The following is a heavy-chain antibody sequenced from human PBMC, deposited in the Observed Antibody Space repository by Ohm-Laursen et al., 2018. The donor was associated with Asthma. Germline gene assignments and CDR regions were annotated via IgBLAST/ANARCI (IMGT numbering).Heavy chain of an antibody. V-gene: IGHV3-9*01. D-gene: IGHD2-2*01. CDR3: AKGYCSSTSCLIDY. J-gene: IGHJ4*02. CDR2: ISWNSGSI. CDR1: GFTFADYA. Sequence: LRLSCAASGFTFADYAMHWVRQAPGKGLEWVSGISWNSGSIGYADSVKGRFTISRDNAKNSLYLQMNSLRAEDTALYYCAKGYCSSTSCLIDYWGQGTLVTVSS.